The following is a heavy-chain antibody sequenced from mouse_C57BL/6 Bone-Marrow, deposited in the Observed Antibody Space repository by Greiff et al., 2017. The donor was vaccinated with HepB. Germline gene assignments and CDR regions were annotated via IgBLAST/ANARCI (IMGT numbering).Heavy chain of an antibody. CDR2: IYPGDGDT. D-gene: IGHD1-1*01. V-gene: IGHV1-80*01. CDR1: GYAFSSYW. CDR3: ARSGYYGSSYGY. J-gene: IGHJ2*01. Sequence: VMLVESGAELVKPGASVKISCKASGYAFSSYWMNWVKQRPGKGLEWIGQIYPGDGDTNYNGKFKGKATLTADKSSSTAYMQLSSLTSEDSAVYFCARSGYYGSSYGYWGQGTTLTVSS.